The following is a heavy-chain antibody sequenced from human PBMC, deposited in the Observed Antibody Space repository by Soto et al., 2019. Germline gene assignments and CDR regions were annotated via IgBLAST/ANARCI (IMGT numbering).Heavy chain of an antibody. D-gene: IGHD2-21*01. J-gene: IGHJ4*02. CDR3: ARDLLWWLGFFDY. V-gene: IGHV3-48*01. CDR2: ISSSSSTI. CDR1: GFTFSSYS. Sequence: EVQLVESGGGLVQPGGSLRLSCAASGFTFSSYSMNWVRQAPGKGLEWVSYISSSSSTIYYADSVKGRFTISRDNAKNSLYLQMNSLRAEDTAVYYCARDLLWWLGFFDYWGQGTLVTVSS.